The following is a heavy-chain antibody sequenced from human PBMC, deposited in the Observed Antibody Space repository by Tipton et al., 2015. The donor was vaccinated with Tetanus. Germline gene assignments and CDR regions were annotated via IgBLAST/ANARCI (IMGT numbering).Heavy chain of an antibody. J-gene: IGHJ5*02. V-gene: IGHV3-33*08. CDR3: AREAEGICGRGSAEGLDT. CDR2: TTYDGSDK. D-gene: IGHD2-21*01. Sequence: SLRLSCAASGFIFSNYGMHWVRQAPGKGLEWLAGTTYDGSDKYYADSVKGRFTISRDNAKNTLYLQMNSLRAGDTALYYCAREAEGICGRGSAEGLDTGGQGPQVPVPS. CDR1: GFIFSNYG.